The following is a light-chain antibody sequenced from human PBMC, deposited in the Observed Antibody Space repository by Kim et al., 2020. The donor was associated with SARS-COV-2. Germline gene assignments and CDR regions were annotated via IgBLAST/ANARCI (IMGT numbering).Light chain of an antibody. CDR3: QQYHSHSYA. CDR1: ESIGDW. CDR2: KAS. V-gene: IGKV1-5*03. J-gene: IGKJ2*01. Sequence: DIQMTQSPSTLSASVGDRVTITCRATESIGDWLAWYQQKPGKHPNLLIYKASNLESGVPSRFSGSGSGTEFTLTINSLQPEDFATYYCQQYHSHSYAFGQGTKLEI.